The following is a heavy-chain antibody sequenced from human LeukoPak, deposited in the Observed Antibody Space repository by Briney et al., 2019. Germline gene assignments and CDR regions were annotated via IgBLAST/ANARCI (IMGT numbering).Heavy chain of an antibody. CDR3: ARIYGYYYFYMDV. J-gene: IGHJ6*03. CDR2: IRNAAYDGTT. CDR1: GFSFGDYA. Sequence: GGSLRLSCAASGFSFGDYAMSWVRQAPGKGLEWVGFIRNAAYDGTTDYAASVKGRFTISRDDSKNIAYLQMNSLNPEDTAVYYCARIYGYYYFYMDVWGKGPRSPSP. V-gene: IGHV3-49*04. D-gene: IGHD2/OR15-2a*01.